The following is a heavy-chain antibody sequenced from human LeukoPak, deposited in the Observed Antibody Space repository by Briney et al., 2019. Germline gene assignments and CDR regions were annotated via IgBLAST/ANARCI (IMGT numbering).Heavy chain of an antibody. Sequence: ASVKVSCKASGYTFTSYGISWVRQAPGQGLEWMGWISAYNGNTNYAQKLQGRVTMTTDTSTSTAYMELRSLRSEDTAVYYCARDCSGGSCYSSVHFDYWGQGTLVTVSS. D-gene: IGHD2-15*01. CDR3: ARDCSGGSCYSSVHFDY. CDR1: GYTFTSYG. CDR2: ISAYNGNT. J-gene: IGHJ4*02. V-gene: IGHV1-18*01.